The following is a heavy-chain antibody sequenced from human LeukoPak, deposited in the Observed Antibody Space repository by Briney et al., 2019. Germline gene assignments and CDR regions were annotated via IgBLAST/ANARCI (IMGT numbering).Heavy chain of an antibody. CDR1: GFTFSRLA. CDR2: ISASGP. J-gene: IGHJ4*02. Sequence: GGSLRLSCAASGFTFSRLAMTWVRQAPGKRLEWFSTISASGPYYADAVRGRFTISRDNSRNTLSLQMDSLRAEDTAVYYCAKDHESDGYPCLDHWGLGTLVTVSS. D-gene: IGHD3-22*01. CDR3: AKDHESDGYPCLDH. V-gene: IGHV3-23*01.